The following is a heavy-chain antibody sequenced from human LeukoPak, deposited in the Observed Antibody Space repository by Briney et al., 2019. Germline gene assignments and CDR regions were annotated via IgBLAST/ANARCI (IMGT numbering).Heavy chain of an antibody. V-gene: IGHV3-30-3*01. CDR2: ISYDGSNK. CDR3: ARVSSPGIYYYYMDV. Sequence: GGSLRLSCAASGFTFSSYAMHWVRQAPGKGLEWVAVISYDGSNKYYADSVKGRFTISRDNSKNTLYLQMNSLRAEDTAVYYCARVSSPGIYYYYMDVWGKGTTVTVSS. J-gene: IGHJ6*03. D-gene: IGHD2-2*01. CDR1: GFTFSSYA.